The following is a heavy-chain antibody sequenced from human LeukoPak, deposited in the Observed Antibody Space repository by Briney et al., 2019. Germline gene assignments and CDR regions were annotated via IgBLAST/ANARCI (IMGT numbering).Heavy chain of an antibody. CDR3: ARGYGSGSYSLFYYYYGMDV. D-gene: IGHD3-10*01. CDR1: GGSFSGYY. V-gene: IGHV4-34*01. J-gene: IGHJ6*02. CDR2: INHSGST. Sequence: KPSETLSLTCAVYGGSFSGYYWSWIRQPPGKGLEWIGEINHSGSTNYNPSLKSRVTISVDTSKNQFSLKLSSVTAADTAVYYCARGYGSGSYSLFYYYYGMDVWGQGTTVTVSS.